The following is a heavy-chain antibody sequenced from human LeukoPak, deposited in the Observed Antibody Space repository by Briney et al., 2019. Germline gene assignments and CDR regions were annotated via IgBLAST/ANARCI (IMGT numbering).Heavy chain of an antibody. J-gene: IGHJ4*02. V-gene: IGHV3-7*03. CDR3: ARRLVVVTASPFDY. D-gene: IGHD2-21*02. Sequence: PGGSLRLSCAASGFTFSSYWMNWARQAPGKGLEWVASINHNGNVNYYVDSVKGRFTISRDNAKNSLYLQMNSLRVEDTAVYYCARRLVVVTASPFDYWGQGTLVTVSS. CDR1: GFTFSSYW. CDR2: INHNGNVN.